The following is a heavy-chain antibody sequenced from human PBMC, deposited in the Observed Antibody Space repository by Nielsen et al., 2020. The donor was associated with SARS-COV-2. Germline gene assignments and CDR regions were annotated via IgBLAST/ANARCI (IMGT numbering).Heavy chain of an antibody. CDR1: GFTVSSNY. V-gene: IGHV3-53*01. D-gene: IGHD5-24*01. Sequence: GSLRLSCAASGFTVSSNYMSWVRQAPGKGLEWVSVIYSGGSTYYADSVKGRFTISRDNSKNTLYLQMNSLRAEDTAVYYCARQTPSERWLQPVGGMDVWGQGTTVTVSS. J-gene: IGHJ6*02. CDR2: IYSGGST. CDR3: ARQTPSERWLQPVGGMDV.